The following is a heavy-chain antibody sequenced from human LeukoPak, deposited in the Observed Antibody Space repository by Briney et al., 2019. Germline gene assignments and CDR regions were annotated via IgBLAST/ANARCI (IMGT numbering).Heavy chain of an antibody. CDR3: ARGYCSSTSCYAYYFDY. D-gene: IGHD2-2*01. CDR1: GFTFSSYA. J-gene: IGHJ4*02. Sequence: GGSLRLSCAASGFTFSSYAMSWVRQAPGKGLEWVPAISGSGGSTYYTDSVKGRFTISRDNSKNTLYLQMNSLRAEDTAVYYCARGYCSSTSCYAYYFDYWGQGTLVTVSS. CDR2: ISGSGGST. V-gene: IGHV3-23*01.